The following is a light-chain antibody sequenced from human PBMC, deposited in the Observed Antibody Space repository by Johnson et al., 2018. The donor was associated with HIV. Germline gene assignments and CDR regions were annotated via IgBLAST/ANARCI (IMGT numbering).Light chain of an antibody. CDR2: DNN. CDR3: GTWDDSLNGSYV. J-gene: IGLJ1*01. V-gene: IGLV1-51*01. Sequence: QSVLTQPPSVSAAPGQKVTISCSGSSSNIGNNYVSWYQQLPGTAPKLLIYDNNKRPSGIPDRFSGSKSGTSATLAIAGLQTGDEADYYCGTWDDSLNGSYVLGTGTKVTVL. CDR1: SSNIGNNY.